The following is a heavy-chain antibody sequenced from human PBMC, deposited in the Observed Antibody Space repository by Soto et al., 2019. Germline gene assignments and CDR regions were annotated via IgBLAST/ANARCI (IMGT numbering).Heavy chain of an antibody. CDR1: GYTFTSYY. Sequence: ASVKVSCKASGYTFTSYYMNWVRQAPGQGLEWMGIINPSGGNTNYAQKFQERVTITRDMSTSTAYMELSSLRSEDTAVYYCAADRYDILTGYYLSYGMDVWGQGTTVTVSS. CDR3: AADRYDILTGYYLSYGMDV. CDR2: INPSGGNT. D-gene: IGHD3-9*01. J-gene: IGHJ6*02. V-gene: IGHV1-46*01.